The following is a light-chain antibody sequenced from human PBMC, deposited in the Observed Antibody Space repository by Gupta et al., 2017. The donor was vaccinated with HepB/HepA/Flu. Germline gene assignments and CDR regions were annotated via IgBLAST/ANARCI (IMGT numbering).Light chain of an antibody. J-gene: IGLJ1*01. Sequence: NLMLPRPPPCPDPLGRPLPISSPRRGGSIASNYVQLFQQRPASAPTTVIYENDQSPSGVPDRFSGSIDSSSNSASLTTTGLETEDEADYYCQCFDNNKPYCVFGNGTKVTVL. CDR2: END. CDR3: QCFDNNKPYCV. CDR1: GGSIASNY. V-gene: IGLV6-57*03.